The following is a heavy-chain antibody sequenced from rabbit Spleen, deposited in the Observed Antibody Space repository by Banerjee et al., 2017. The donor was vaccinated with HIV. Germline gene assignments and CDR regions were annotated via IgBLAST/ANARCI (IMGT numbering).Heavy chain of an antibody. CDR1: KYSFRYVHW. D-gene: IGHD8-1*01. CDR2: IYAGSTGTT. V-gene: IGHV1S45*01. J-gene: IGHJ4*01. CDR3: ARDGIGVGSSDLNL. Sequence: QEQLKESGGGLVQPGASLTLTCTASKYSFRYVHWIYWVRQAPGKGLEWIGTIYAGSTGTTDYANWPKGRFTISKASSTTVTLQMTSLTAADTATYFCARDGIGVGSSDLNLWGPGTLVTVS.